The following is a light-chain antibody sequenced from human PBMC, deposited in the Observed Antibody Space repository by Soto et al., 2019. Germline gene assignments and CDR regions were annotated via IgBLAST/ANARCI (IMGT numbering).Light chain of an antibody. CDR2: SAS. CDR3: QQNYITPLT. V-gene: IGKV1-39*01. J-gene: IGKJ5*01. CDR1: QSISSY. Sequence: DIQMTQSPSSLSASVGARVTITCRASQSISSYLNWYQQKPGKAPKLLIYSASNLQGGVPSRFSGSGSGTDFTLTIGCLQPEDFATYYCQQNYITPLTFGQGTRLEIK.